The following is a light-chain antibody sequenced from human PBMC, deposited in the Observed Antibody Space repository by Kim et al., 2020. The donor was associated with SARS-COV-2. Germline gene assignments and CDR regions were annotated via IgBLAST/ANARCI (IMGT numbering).Light chain of an antibody. V-gene: IGKV4-1*01. CDR1: QSVLYSSNNKNY. CDR2: WAS. Sequence: DIVMTQSPDSLAVSLGERATINCKSSQSVLYSSNNKNYLAWYQQKPGQPPKLLIYWASTRESGVPDRFSGSGSGTDFTLTSSSLQAEDVAVYYCQQYYNTPLTFGGGTKVDIK. J-gene: IGKJ4*01. CDR3: QQYYNTPLT.